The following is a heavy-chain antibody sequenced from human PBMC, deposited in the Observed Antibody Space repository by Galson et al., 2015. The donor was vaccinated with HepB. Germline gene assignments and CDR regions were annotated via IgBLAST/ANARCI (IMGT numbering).Heavy chain of an antibody. D-gene: IGHD1-26*01. J-gene: IGHJ4*02. CDR3: AKDHSGSYWAYFDY. CDR1: GFTFSSYG. Sequence: SLRLSCAASGFTFSSYGMHWVRQAPGKGLEWVAVISYDGSNKYYADSVKGRFTISRDNSKNTLYLQMNSLRAEDTAVYYCAKDHSGSYWAYFDYWGQGTLVTVSS. CDR2: ISYDGSNK. V-gene: IGHV3-30*18.